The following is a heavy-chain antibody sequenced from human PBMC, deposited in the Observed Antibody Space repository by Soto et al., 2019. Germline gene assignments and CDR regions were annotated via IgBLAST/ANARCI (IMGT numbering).Heavy chain of an antibody. V-gene: IGHV3-23*01. Sequence: EVQLLESGGGLVQPGGSLRLSCAASGFTFSSYAMSWVRQAPGKGLEWVSAISGSGGSTYYADSVKGRFTISRDNSKNTLYLQMNSLRAEDTAVYYCAKDAYDFWSGYHVSVLWDYWGQGTLVTVSS. CDR1: GFTFSSYA. D-gene: IGHD3-3*01. CDR3: AKDAYDFWSGYHVSVLWDY. CDR2: ISGSGGST. J-gene: IGHJ4*02.